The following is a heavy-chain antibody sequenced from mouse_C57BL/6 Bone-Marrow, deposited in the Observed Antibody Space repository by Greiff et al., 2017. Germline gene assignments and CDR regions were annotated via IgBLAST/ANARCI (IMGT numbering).Heavy chain of an antibody. V-gene: IGHV1-31*01. CDR1: GYSFTGYY. CDR2: IYPYNGVS. D-gene: IGHD2-13*01. J-gene: IGHJ4*01. CDR3: ACDCGRSDWYGAFDY. Sequence: EVQLQQSGPELVKPGASVKISCKASGYSFTGYYMHWVKQRHGHILDWIGYIYPYNGVSSYNQKFKGKATLTVDKSSSPAYMALRSLTSEDSAVFSCACDCGRSDWYGAFDYWGQGTSVTVSS.